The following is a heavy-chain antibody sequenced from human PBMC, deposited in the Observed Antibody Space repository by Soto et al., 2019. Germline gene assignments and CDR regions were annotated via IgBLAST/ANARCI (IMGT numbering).Heavy chain of an antibody. CDR2: ISQDGTIA. D-gene: IGHD1-1*01. Sequence: EVQLVESGGGLVQPGGSLRLSCAASGFAFGSYWMHWVRQAPGKALVWVSRISQDGTIATQADSVKGRFTIARDNAKNTLYLQMTSLRADDTAVYYCLRDLRHWNEFADQWGQGTLVTVSS. CDR1: GFAFGSYW. J-gene: IGHJ4*02. V-gene: IGHV3-74*01. CDR3: LRDLRHWNEFADQ.